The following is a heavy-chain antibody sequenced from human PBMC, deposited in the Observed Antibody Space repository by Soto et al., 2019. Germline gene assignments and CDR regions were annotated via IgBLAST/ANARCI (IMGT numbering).Heavy chain of an antibody. V-gene: IGHV3-33*01. CDR1: GFTFSNYG. Sequence: QVQLVESGGGVVQPGRSLRLSCAASGFTFSNYGMHWVRQAPGKGLEWVAVIWYDGSKKYYADSVKGRFTIARDNSKNTLYLQMNGLRVEDTAVYYCAREVIPPRSNNRGIDYWGQGTLVTVSS. CDR2: IWYDGSKK. J-gene: IGHJ4*02. D-gene: IGHD3-16*02. CDR3: AREVIPPRSNNRGIDY.